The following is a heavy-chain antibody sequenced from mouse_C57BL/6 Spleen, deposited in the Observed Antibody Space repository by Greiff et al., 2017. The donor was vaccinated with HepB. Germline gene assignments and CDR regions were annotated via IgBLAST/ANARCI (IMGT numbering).Heavy chain of an antibody. V-gene: IGHV5-12*01. J-gene: IGHJ4*01. D-gene: IGHD2-4*01. CDR3: ARHGNYDHHYYDLDY. CDR1: GFTFSDYY. Sequence: EVKVVESGGGLVQPGGSLKLSCAASGFTFSDYYMYWVRQTPEKRLEWVAYISNGGGSTYYPDTVKGRFTISRDNAKNTIYLQMSRLKSEDTAMYYCARHGNYDHHYYDLDYWGQGTSVTVSS. CDR2: ISNGGGST.